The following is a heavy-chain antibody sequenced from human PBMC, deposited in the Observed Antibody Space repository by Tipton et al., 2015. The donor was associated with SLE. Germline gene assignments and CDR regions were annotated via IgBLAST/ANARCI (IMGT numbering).Heavy chain of an antibody. CDR2: ISGSDTT. V-gene: IGHV3-23*01. D-gene: IGHD4-17*01. J-gene: IGHJ4*02. CDR1: GFTFTDYA. CDR3: AKGVGNDYGDSGTDH. Sequence: SLRLSCAASGFTFTDYAMGWVRQAPGKGLEWVSTISGSDTTYYADSVKGRFIISRDNSQNTLYVQMNSLRAEDTAVYYCAKGVGNDYGDSGTDHWGQGTLVTVSS.